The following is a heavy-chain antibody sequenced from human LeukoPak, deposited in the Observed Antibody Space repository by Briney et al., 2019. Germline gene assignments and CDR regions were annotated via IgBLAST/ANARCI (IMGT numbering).Heavy chain of an antibody. V-gene: IGHV3-30*04. J-gene: IGHJ3*02. Sequence: GGSLRLSCAASGFIFSTYAMHWVRQAPGKGLEWVAVISYHGRDQYYADSVRGRFTISRDNSKSTLSLQMNSLRAEDTAVYYCARVGSGSYFLDGFDIWGQGKMVTVSS. CDR1: GFIFSTYA. D-gene: IGHD1-26*01. CDR2: ISYHGRDQ. CDR3: ARVGSGSYFLDGFDI.